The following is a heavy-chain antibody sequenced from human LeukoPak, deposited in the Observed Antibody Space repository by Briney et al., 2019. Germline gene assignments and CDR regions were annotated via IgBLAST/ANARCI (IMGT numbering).Heavy chain of an antibody. CDR1: GGTFSSYA. CDR2: IIPIFGTA. J-gene: IGHJ6*03. V-gene: IGHV1-69*01. D-gene: IGHD3-3*01. CDR3: AGDFWSGYRYYYYYMDV. Sequence: GASVKVSCKASGGTFSSYAISWVRQAPGQGLEWMGGIIPIFGTANYAQKFQGRVTITADESTSTAYMELSSLRSEDTAVYYCAGDFWSGYRYYYYYMDVWGKGTTATVSS.